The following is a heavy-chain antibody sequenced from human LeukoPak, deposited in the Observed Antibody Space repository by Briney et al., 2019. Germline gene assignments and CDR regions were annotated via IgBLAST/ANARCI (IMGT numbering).Heavy chain of an antibody. CDR2: IYSGGST. J-gene: IGHJ4*02. CDR3: ARVATGWGVDYFDY. D-gene: IGHD3-9*01. CDR1: GFTFSSNY. V-gene: IGHV3-53*01. Sequence: GGSLRLSCAASGFTFSSNYMSWVRQAPGKGLEWVSVIYSGGSTYYADSVKGRFTISGDNSKNTLYLQMNSLRAEDTAVYYCARVATGWGVDYFDYWGQGTLVTVSS.